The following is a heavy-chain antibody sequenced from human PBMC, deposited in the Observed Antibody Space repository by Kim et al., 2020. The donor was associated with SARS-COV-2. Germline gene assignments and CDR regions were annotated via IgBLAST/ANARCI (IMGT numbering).Heavy chain of an antibody. CDR3: ARAPGGAVAGYWYFDL. J-gene: IGHJ2*01. D-gene: IGHD6-19*01. CDR2: IWYDGSNK. Sequence: GGSLRLSCAASGFTFSSYGMHWVRQAPGKRLEWVAVIWYDGSNKYYADSVKGRFTISRDNSKNTLYLQMNSLRAEDTAVYYCARAPGGAVAGYWYFDLWGRGTLVTVSS. V-gene: IGHV3-33*01. CDR1: GFTFSSYG.